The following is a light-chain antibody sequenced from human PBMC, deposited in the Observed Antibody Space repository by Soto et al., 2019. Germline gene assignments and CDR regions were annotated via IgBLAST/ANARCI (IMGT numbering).Light chain of an antibody. V-gene: IGKV3-15*01. J-gene: IGKJ4*01. CDR3: QQYDRWPVT. CDR2: CAS. CDR1: QSVTTN. Sequence: EVVMTQSPATPSVSPGERVTFSCRASQSVTTNLAWYQHKPGQSPRLLISCASTGASVIPPRFSGSGSGTEFTLTIGRLQSADVAVYYCQQYDRWPVTFGGVTKVEIK.